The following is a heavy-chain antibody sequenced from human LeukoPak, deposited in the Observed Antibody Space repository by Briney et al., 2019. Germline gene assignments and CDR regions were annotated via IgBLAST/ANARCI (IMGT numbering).Heavy chain of an antibody. CDR3: ARGGEPLWWFDP. Sequence: SETLSLTCTVSGGSISSYYWSWIRQPPGKGLEWIGYIYYSGSTNYNPSLKSRVTISVDTSKNQFSLKPSSVTAADTAVYYCARGGEPLWWFDPWGQGTLVTVSS. CDR1: GGSISSYY. J-gene: IGHJ5*02. V-gene: IGHV4-59*01. CDR2: IYYSGST. D-gene: IGHD1-26*01.